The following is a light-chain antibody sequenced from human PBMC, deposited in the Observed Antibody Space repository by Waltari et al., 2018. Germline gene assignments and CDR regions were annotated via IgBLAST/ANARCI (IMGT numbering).Light chain of an antibody. V-gene: IGLV2-14*03. Sequence: QSALTQPASVTGSPGQSITISCTGSSSDVGDHNYVSWYQPHPGKVPKLLVFDVTHRHSGVSDRFSGSKSGNTASLTISGLQAEDEGDYYCSTYTTGVVFGGGTKLTVL. CDR3: STYTTGVV. CDR1: SSDVGDHNY. CDR2: DVT. J-gene: IGLJ2*01.